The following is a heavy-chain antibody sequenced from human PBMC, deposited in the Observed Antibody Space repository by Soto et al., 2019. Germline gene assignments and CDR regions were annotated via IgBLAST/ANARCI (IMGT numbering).Heavy chain of an antibody. CDR2: INHSGGT. J-gene: IGHJ4*02. D-gene: IGHD3-10*01. CDR1: DGSFSGYY. CDR3: ARNYGSGSYRTIDY. V-gene: IGHV4-34*01. Sequence: SETLSLTCAVYDGSFSGYYWSWIRQPPGKGLEWIGEINHSGGTNYNPSLKSRVTISVDTSKNQFSLKLSSVTAADTAVYYCARNYGSGSYRTIDYWGQRTLVTVSS.